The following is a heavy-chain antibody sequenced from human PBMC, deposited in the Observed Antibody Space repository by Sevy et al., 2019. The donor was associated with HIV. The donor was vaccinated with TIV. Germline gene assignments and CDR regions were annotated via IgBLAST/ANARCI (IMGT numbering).Heavy chain of an antibody. J-gene: IGHJ4*02. CDR1: GDSIGTYY. D-gene: IGHD2-21*02. V-gene: IGHV4-59*08. CDR3: ARHGYCGGDCYLDY. Sequence: SDTLSLTCTVSGDSIGTYYWSWIRQPPGKGLEWIGYINYIGRTKYTPSLKSRVTISVDTSKNRFSLKLTSMTAADTAVYYCARHGYCGGDCYLDYWGQGTLVTISS. CDR2: INYIGRT.